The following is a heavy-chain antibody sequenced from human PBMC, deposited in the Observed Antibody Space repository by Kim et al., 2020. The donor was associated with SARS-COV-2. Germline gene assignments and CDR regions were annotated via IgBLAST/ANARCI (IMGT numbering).Heavy chain of an antibody. J-gene: IGHJ4*02. Sequence: GGSLRLSCAASGFTFSNYAMSWVRQAPGKGLEWVSTISDSDGSTYYADSVRGRFTISRDNSKNTLYLQMNSLRAEDTAVYYCAKKFHYGSGSYLYYFDYWGQGTLVTVSS. V-gene: IGHV3-23*01. CDR2: ISDSDGST. CDR3: AKKFHYGSGSYLYYFDY. D-gene: IGHD3-10*01. CDR1: GFTFSNYA.